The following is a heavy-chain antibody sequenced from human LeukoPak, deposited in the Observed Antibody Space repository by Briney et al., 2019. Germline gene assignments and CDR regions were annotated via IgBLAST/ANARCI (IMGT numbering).Heavy chain of an antibody. CDR3: ARVTVPLVVITAGDFDY. Sequence: GGSLRLSCAVSGFTFSTYGMHWVRQAPGKGLEWVAFIRSDGNNKYYADSVKGRFTISRDNSKNTLYLQMNSLRTEDTAVYYCARVTVPLVVITAGDFDYWGQGTLVTVSS. V-gene: IGHV3-30*02. D-gene: IGHD3-22*01. CDR1: GFTFSTYG. CDR2: IRSDGNNK. J-gene: IGHJ4*02.